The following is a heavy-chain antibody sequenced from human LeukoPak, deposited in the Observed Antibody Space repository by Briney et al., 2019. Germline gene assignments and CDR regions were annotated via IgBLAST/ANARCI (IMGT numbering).Heavy chain of an antibody. CDR2: INPNSGGT. CDR3: ARGTGIAAAGY. CDR1: GFTFTAYH. D-gene: IGHD6-13*01. Sequence: ASVKVSCKASGFTFTAYHMHWVRQAPGQGLEWMGWINPNSGGTNYAQKFQGRVTMTRDTSISTAYMELSRLRSDDTAVYYCARGTGIAAAGYWGQGTLVTVSS. V-gene: IGHV1-2*02. J-gene: IGHJ4*02.